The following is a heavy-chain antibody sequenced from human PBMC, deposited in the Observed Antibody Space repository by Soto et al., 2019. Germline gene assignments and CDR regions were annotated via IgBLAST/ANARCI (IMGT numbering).Heavy chain of an antibody. J-gene: IGHJ6*02. D-gene: IGHD6-6*01. CDR3: VRQPSTSSDYYGLYV. Sequence: PSQTLSLTCAISGDSVSSNTGAWNWIRQSPSRGLEWLGRTYYRSKWNTDYEASVKSRITINPDTSKNQFSLQIDSVTLEDTAVYYCVRQPSTSSDYYGLYVWGRGTAVSVSS. CDR2: TYYRSKWNT. CDR1: GDSVSSNTGA. V-gene: IGHV6-1*01.